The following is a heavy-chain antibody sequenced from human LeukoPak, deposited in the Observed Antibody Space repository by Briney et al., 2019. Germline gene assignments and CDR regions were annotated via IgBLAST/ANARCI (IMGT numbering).Heavy chain of an antibody. CDR1: GYSFTSYW. D-gene: IGHD3-10*01. CDR2: IYPGDSDS. V-gene: IGHV5-51*01. J-gene: IGHJ4*02. Sequence: GESLKISCKASGYSFTSYWIGWVRQMPGKGLEWMGIIYPGDSDSRYSPSFQGQVTISADKSISTAHLQWSSLKASDTAMYYCARLYLVRGDITNHFDFWGQGTLVTVSS. CDR3: ARLYLVRGDITNHFDF.